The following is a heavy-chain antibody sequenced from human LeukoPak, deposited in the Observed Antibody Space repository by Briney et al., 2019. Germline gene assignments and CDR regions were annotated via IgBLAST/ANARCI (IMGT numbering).Heavy chain of an antibody. CDR3: ARDRGGNSFHFDY. Sequence: SETLSLTCGVYSGSFSGYYWTWFRQPPGKGLEWIGEFNHSWGAKYNPSLKSRATISVDTSKNHLSLSLNSVTAADTAVYYCARDRGGNSFHFDYWGQGTLVTVSS. V-gene: IGHV4-34*01. J-gene: IGHJ4*02. CDR2: FNHSWGA. CDR1: SGSFSGYY. D-gene: IGHD4-23*01.